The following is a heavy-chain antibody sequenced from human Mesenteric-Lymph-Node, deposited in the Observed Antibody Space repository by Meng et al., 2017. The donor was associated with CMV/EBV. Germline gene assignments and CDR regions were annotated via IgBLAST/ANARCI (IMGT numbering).Heavy chain of an antibody. CDR2: INPNSGDT. CDR1: GYTFTGYY. Sequence: ASVKVSCKASGYTFTGYYMHWVRQAPGQGLEWMGWINPNSGDTKYAQKLQGRVTMTRDTSISTAYMEVGSLRSDDTAVYYCARENVEPYYYDSRGWFDPWGQGTLVTVSS. V-gene: IGHV1-2*02. J-gene: IGHJ5*02. D-gene: IGHD3-22*01. CDR3: ARENVEPYYYDSRGWFDP.